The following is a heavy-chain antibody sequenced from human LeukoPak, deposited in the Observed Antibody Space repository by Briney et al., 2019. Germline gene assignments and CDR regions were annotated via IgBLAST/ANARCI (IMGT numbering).Heavy chain of an antibody. CDR3: ARIKSTPKLSMMGFRAFDI. D-gene: IGHD2/OR15-2a*01. CDR2: IIPIFGTA. CDR1: GGTFSSYA. V-gene: IGHV1-69*06. J-gene: IGHJ3*02. Sequence: SVKVSCEASGGTFSSYAISWVRQAPGQGLEWMGGIIPIFGTANYAQKFQGRVTITADKSTSTAYMELSSLRSEDTAVYYCARIKSTPKLSMMGFRAFDIWGQGTMVTVSS.